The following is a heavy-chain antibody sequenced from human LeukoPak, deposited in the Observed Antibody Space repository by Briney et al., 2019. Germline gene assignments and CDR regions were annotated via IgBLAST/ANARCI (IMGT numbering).Heavy chain of an antibody. CDR3: ARVRSRVRGAFDI. D-gene: IGHD3-10*01. CDR1: GYTFTSYY. CDR2: INPSSGST. J-gene: IGHJ3*02. V-gene: IGHV1-46*01. Sequence: GASVKVSCKASGYTFTSYYMHWVRQAPGQGLEWMGIINPSSGSTSYAQKFQGRVTMTRDTSTSTVYMELSSLRSEDTAVYYCARVRSRVRGAFDIWGQGTMVTVSS.